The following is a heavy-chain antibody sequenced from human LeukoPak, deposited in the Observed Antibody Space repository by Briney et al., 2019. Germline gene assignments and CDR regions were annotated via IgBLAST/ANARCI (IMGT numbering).Heavy chain of an antibody. CDR1: GFTFDDYA. Sequence: GGSLRLSCAASGFTFDDYAMHWVRQAPGKGLEWVSGISWNSGSIGYADSVKGRFTISRDNAKNSLYLQMNSLRAEDTALYYCAKDQASPLIAAAGFDYWGQGTLVTVSS. CDR3: AKDQASPLIAAAGFDY. V-gene: IGHV3-9*01. J-gene: IGHJ4*02. D-gene: IGHD6-13*01. CDR2: ISWNSGSI.